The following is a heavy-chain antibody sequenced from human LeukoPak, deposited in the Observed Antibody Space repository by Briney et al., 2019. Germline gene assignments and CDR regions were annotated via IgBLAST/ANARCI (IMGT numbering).Heavy chain of an antibody. V-gene: IGHV3-30*04. CDR2: ISYDGSNK. CDR3: ASEREYYFDY. J-gene: IGHJ4*02. Sequence: GGSLRLSCAASGFTFSSYAMHWVRQAPGKGLEWVAVISYDGSNKYNADSVKGRFTISRDNSKNTLYLQMNSLRAEDTAVYYCASEREYYFDYWGQGTLVTVSS. CDR1: GFTFSSYA.